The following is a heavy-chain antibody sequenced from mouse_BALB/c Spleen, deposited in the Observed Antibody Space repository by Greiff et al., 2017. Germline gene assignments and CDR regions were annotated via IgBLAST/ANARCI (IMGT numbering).Heavy chain of an antibody. CDR1: GFTFTDYY. CDR3: ARDSYDGYYAWFAY. V-gene: IGHV7-3*02. Sequence: EVQVVESGGGLVQPGGSLRLSCATSGFTFTDYYMSWVRQPPGKALEWLGFIRNKANGYTTEYSASVKGRFTISRDNSQSILYLQMNTLRAEDSATYYCARDSYDGYYAWFAYWGQGTLVTVSA. J-gene: IGHJ3*01. CDR2: IRNKANGYTT. D-gene: IGHD2-3*01.